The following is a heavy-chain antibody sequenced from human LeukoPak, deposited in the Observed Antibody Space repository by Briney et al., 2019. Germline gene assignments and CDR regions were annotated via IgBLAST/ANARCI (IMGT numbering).Heavy chain of an antibody. Sequence: GESLKISCKGSGYSFTSYWIGWVRQMPGKGLEWMGNISPGDSDTRYIPSFQGQFTISADKSITTAYLQWSSPKASDTATYYCAKMGPGALTADAFDIWGQGTTVTVSS. V-gene: IGHV5-51*01. D-gene: IGHD1-14*01. CDR1: GYSFTSYW. CDR2: ISPGDSDT. J-gene: IGHJ3*02. CDR3: AKMGPGALTADAFDI.